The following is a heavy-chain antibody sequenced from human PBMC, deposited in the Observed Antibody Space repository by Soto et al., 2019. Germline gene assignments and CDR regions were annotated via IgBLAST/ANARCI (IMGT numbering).Heavy chain of an antibody. D-gene: IGHD3-9*01. CDR3: ARGRTSRYDILTGDWFDP. V-gene: IGHV1-46*01. J-gene: IGHJ5*02. Sequence: VASVKVSCKASGYTFTSYYMHWVRQAPGQGLEWMGIINPNGGSTSYAQKFQGRVTMTRDTSTSTVYMELSSLRSEDTAVYYCARGRTSRYDILTGDWFDPWGQGTLVTVSS. CDR2: INPNGGST. CDR1: GYTFTSYY.